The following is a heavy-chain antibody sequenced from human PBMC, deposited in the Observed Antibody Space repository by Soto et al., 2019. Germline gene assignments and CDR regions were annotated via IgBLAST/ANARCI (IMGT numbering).Heavy chain of an antibody. J-gene: IGHJ5*02. CDR2: IYHSGST. CDR3: ARTESGTFDP. V-gene: IGHV4-30-2*01. Sequence: QLQLQESGSGLVKPSQTLSLTCAVSGGSISSGGYSWSWIRQPPGKGLEWIGSIYHSGSTYYNPSIKGRVTISVDRSKNQFSLKLSSVTAADTAVYYCARTESGTFDPWGQGTLVTVSS. CDR1: GGSISSGGYS. D-gene: IGHD1-7*01.